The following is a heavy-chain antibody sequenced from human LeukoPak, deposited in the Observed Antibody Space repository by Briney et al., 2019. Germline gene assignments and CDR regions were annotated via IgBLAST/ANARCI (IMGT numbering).Heavy chain of an antibody. V-gene: IGHV4-59*02. J-gene: IGHJ4*02. Sequence: SETLSLTCTVSGGSVSDYYWSWIRQSPGKGLEWIGYIYYTGTSYSPSLKSRVTISADTSKNQFSLNLSSVTAADTAVYYCASRKLGNDYWGQGTLVTVSS. CDR1: GGSVSDYY. D-gene: IGHD7-27*01. CDR3: ASRKLGNDY. CDR2: IYYTGT.